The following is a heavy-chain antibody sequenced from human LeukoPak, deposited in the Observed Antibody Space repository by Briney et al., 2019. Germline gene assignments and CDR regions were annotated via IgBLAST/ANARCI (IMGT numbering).Heavy chain of an antibody. CDR3: ANSMERWQQLGGY. V-gene: IGHV3-33*03. D-gene: IGHD5-24*01. CDR2: IWYDGSNK. J-gene: IGHJ4*02. CDR1: GFTFSSSG. Sequence: PGRSLRLSCAASGFTFSSSGMHWVRQAPGKGLEWVAFIWYDGSNKNYADSVKGRFAISRDNSKNTLYLEMNSLRAEDTAVYYCANSMERWQQLGGYWGQGTLVTVSS.